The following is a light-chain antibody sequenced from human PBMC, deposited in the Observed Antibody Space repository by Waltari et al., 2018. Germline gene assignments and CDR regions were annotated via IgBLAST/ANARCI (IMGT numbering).Light chain of an antibody. Sequence: QSALTQPPSVSGSPGQSVTISCTGTSSDVGGYNRVARYQPSPGPAPNLILYDVNIRPSGVPDRFSGSQSGYTASLTISGLQAEDEGHYYCSSYTNTGDTLVFGGGTELTVL. CDR3: SSYTNTGDTLV. CDR1: SSDVGGYNR. J-gene: IGLJ2*01. CDR2: DVN. V-gene: IGLV2-18*02.